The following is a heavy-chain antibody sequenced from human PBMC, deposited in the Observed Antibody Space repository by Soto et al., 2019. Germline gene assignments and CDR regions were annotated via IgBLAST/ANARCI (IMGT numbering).Heavy chain of an antibody. V-gene: IGHV3-23*01. Sequence: GGSLRLSCASSGFTFSRYAMSWVRQAPGKGLEWVSSISAGGGVTDYPDSVKGRFTISRDNSENAVSLQMSGLRAEDTAVYYCAKGPSSGYYWFENWGQGTLVSV. CDR3: AKGPSSGYYWFEN. J-gene: IGHJ4*02. D-gene: IGHD3-22*01. CDR2: ISAGGGVT. CDR1: GFTFSRYA.